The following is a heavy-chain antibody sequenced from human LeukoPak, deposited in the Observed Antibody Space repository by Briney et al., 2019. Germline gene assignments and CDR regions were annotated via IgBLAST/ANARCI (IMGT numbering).Heavy chain of an antibody. CDR2: INAGSGNT. CDR1: GYTFTSYA. J-gene: IGHJ4*02. D-gene: IGHD2-15*01. Sequence: ASVKVSCKASGYTFTSYAMHWVRQAPGQRLEWMGWINAGSGNTKYSQNSQGRVTISRDTSASTAYMELSSLTSEDTAVYYCARDSGEYYFDYWGQGTLVTVSS. CDR3: ARDSGEYYFDY. V-gene: IGHV1-3*01.